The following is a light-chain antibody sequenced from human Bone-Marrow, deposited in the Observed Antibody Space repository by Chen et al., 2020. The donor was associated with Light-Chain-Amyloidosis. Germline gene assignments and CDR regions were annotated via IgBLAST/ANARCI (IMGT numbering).Light chain of an antibody. CDR3: QSADSSGTYEVV. CDR1: DLPTKY. V-gene: IGLV3-25*03. CDR2: RDT. Sequence: SSQLTPPPSVSLSQGQPARLTCSGDDLPTKYAYWYQQNPGQAPVLVIHRDTERPSGISDRFSGSSSGTTATLTISGVQAEDEADYHCQSADSSGTYEVVFGGGTKLTVL. J-gene: IGLJ2*01.